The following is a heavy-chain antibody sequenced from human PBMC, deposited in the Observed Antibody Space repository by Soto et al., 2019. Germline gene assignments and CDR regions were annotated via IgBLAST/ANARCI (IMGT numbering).Heavy chain of an antibody. V-gene: IGHV1-69*13. CDR3: ASRVTMIVVVEFDAFDI. CDR2: IIPIFGTA. Sequence: SVKVSCKASGGTFSSYAISWVRQAPGQGLEWMGGIIPIFGTANYAQKFQGRVTITADESTSTAYMELSSLRSEDTAVYFCASRVTMIVVVEFDAFDIWGQGTMVTVSS. CDR1: GGTFSSYA. J-gene: IGHJ3*02. D-gene: IGHD3-22*01.